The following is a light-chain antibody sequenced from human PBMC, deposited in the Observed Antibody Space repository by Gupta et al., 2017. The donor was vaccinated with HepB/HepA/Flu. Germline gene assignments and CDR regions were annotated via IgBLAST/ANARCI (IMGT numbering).Light chain of an antibody. J-gene: IGLJ3*02. V-gene: IGLV1-51*02. Sequence: QSVLTQPPSVSAPPGQKVTISCSGSNTDVGSHYVSWYQVVPGAAPKLLILRDVERPTGIPYRFSGSKSGTSATLAISELQTVDEADYYCGTRDITLRGVFGGGTRLTVL. CDR2: RDV. CDR1: NTDVGSHY. CDR3: GTRDITLRGV.